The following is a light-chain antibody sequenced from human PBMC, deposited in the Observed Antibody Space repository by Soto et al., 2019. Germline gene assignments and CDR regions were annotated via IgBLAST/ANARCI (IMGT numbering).Light chain of an antibody. J-gene: IGKJ1*01. Sequence: DIQMTQSPSTLSASVGDRVTITCRASQTISSWLAWYQQKPGKAPKLLISGASTGATGIPARFSGSGSGTESTLTITRLEPEDFAVYYCQQYRSSPWTFGQGTKGDIK. CDR3: QQYRSSPWT. CDR2: GAS. CDR1: QTISSW. V-gene: IGKV1-5*01.